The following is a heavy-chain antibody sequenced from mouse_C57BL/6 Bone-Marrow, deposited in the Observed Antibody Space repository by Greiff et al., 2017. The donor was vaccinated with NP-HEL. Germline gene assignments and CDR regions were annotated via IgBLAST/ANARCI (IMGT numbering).Heavy chain of an antibody. V-gene: IGHV1-81*01. CDR1: GYTFTSYG. CDR3: ARGGVTVPFAY. Sequence: QVQLKESGAELARPGASVKLSCKASGYTFTSYGISWVKQRTGQGLEWIGEIYPRSGNTYYNEKFKGKATLTADKSSSTEYMELRSLTSEDSAVYFCARGGVTVPFAYWGQGTLVTVSA. D-gene: IGHD2-2*01. J-gene: IGHJ3*01. CDR2: IYPRSGNT.